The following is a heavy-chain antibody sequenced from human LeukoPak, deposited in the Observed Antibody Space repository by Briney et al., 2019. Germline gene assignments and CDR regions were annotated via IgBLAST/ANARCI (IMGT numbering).Heavy chain of an antibody. Sequence: PGESLRLSCVASGLSISGQWMNWVRQAPGQGLEWVANIKHDGSEEHYVDSVKGRFTISRDEGRNSVSLQMNSVRAEDTAVYYCGYTNNFYHWGQGTLVVVS. J-gene: IGHJ4*02. D-gene: IGHD3-16*02. CDR2: IKHDGSEE. CDR1: GLSISGQW. V-gene: IGHV3-7*01. CDR3: GYTNNFYH.